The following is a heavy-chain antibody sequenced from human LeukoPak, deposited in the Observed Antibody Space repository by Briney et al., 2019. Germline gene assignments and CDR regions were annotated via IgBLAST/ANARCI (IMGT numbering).Heavy chain of an antibody. D-gene: IGHD2-15*01. Sequence: PSQTLSLTCTVSGGSISSGDYYWSWIRQPPGKGLEWIGYIYFSGSTYYNPSLKSRVTISVDTSKDQFSLKLSSVTAADTAVYYCARDQVVRDNYYYYGMDVWGRGTTVTVSS. V-gene: IGHV4-30-4*01. CDR2: IYFSGST. J-gene: IGHJ6*02. CDR1: GGSISSGDYY. CDR3: ARDQVVRDNYYYYGMDV.